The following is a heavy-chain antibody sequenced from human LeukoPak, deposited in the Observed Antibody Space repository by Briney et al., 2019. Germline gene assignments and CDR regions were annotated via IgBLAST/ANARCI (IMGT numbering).Heavy chain of an antibody. CDR2: IYYSGST. D-gene: IGHD3-3*01. V-gene: IGHV4-59*01. J-gene: IGHJ4*02. CDR1: GGSISSYY. CDR3: ARAYYDFWSGQATFDY. Sequence: SETLSLTCTVSGGSISSYYWSWIRQPPGKGLEWIGYIYYSGSTNYNPSLKSRVTISVDTSKNQFSLKLSSVTAVDTAVYYCARAYYDFWSGQATFDYWGQGTLVTVSS.